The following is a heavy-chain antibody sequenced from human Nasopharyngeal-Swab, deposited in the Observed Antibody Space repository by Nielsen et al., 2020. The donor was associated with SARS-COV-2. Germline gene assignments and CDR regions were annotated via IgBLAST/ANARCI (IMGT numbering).Heavy chain of an antibody. D-gene: IGHD6-19*01. Sequence: SETLSLTCTVSGGSISSYYWSWIRQPAGKGLEWIGRIYTSGSTNYNPSLKSRVTMSVDTSKNQFSLKLSSVTAADTAVYYCEREQWLVTYYYYGMDVWGQGTTVTVSS. V-gene: IGHV4-4*07. J-gene: IGHJ6*02. CDR3: EREQWLVTYYYYGMDV. CDR2: IYTSGST. CDR1: GGSISSYY.